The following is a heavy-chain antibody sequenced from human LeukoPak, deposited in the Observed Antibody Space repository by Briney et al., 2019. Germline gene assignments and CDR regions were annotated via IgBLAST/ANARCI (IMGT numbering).Heavy chain of an antibody. J-gene: IGHJ4*02. Sequence: GGSLRLSCAASGFTFSSYGMHWVRQAPGEGLEWVAFIRYDGSNKYYADSVKGRFTIPRDNSKNTLYLQMNSLRAEDTAVYYCAKDPNYYDSSGYYSELDYWGQGTLVTVSS. CDR1: GFTFSSYG. V-gene: IGHV3-30*02. CDR3: AKDPNYYDSSGYYSELDY. CDR2: IRYDGSNK. D-gene: IGHD3-22*01.